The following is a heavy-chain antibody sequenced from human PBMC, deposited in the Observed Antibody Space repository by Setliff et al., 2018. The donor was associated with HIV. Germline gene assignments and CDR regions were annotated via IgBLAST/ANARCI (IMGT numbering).Heavy chain of an antibody. Sequence: SETLSLTCSVSSDPISSGSHYWSWIRLPAGKGLEWIGQIHTSGSTNYNPSLKSRLTISIDTSKNQFSLKLNSVTATDTAVYYCARRTFGSGRIDPWGQGTLVTVSS. CDR2: IHTSGST. CDR1: SDPISSGSHY. CDR3: ARRTFGSGRIDP. J-gene: IGHJ5*02. D-gene: IGHD3-16*01. V-gene: IGHV4-61*09.